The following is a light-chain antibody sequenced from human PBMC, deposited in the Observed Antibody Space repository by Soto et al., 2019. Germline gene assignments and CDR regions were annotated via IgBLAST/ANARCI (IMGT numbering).Light chain of an antibody. V-gene: IGKV3-20*01. Sequence: EIVLTQSPGTLSLSPGERATLSCRASQSISTSYLAWYQQRPGQAPRLLIFGASYRATGIPDRFSGSGSGTDFTLTISRLGLEDFAVYYCQQYSSSPPEFTFGPGTRVDIK. CDR1: QSISTSY. J-gene: IGKJ3*01. CDR2: GAS. CDR3: QQYSSSPPEFT.